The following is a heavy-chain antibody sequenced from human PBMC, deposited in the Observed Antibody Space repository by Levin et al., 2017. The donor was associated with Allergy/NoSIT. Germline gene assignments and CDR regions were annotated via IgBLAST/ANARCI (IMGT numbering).Heavy chain of an antibody. V-gene: IGHV3-66*02. CDR3: ARDSAGYYGSRNDY. CDR1: GFTVSSNY. D-gene: IGHD3-10*01. CDR2: IYSGGST. J-gene: IGHJ4*02. Sequence: PGGSLRLSCAASGFTVSSNYMSWVRQAPGKGLEWVSVIYSGGSTYYADSVKGRFTISRDNSKNTLYLQMNSLRAEDTAVYYCARDSAGYYGSRNDYWGQGTLVTVSS.